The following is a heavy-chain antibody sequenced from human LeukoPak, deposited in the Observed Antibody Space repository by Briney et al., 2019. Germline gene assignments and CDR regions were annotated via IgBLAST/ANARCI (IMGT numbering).Heavy chain of an antibody. Sequence: SETLSLTCTVSGGSISSGGYYWSWIRQPPGKGLEWIGYIYHSGSTYYNPSLKSRVTISVDTSKNQFSLKLSSVTAADTAVYYCARDDRVYNWFDPWGQGTLVTVSP. CDR2: IYHSGST. V-gene: IGHV4-30-2*05. CDR3: ARDDRVYNWFDP. D-gene: IGHD2-8*01. J-gene: IGHJ5*02. CDR1: GGSISSGGYY.